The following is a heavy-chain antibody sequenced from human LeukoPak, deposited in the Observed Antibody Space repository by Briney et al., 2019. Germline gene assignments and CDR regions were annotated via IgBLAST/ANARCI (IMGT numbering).Heavy chain of an antibody. CDR1: GFTFSSYG. Sequence: GGSLRHSCAPSGFTFSSYGMHWVCQAPARGVGWVAFIRYDGSNKYYADSVKGRFTISRDNSKNTLYLQMNSLRAEDTAVYYCAKDGSGSSWYYYYYYMDVWGKGTTVTVSS. CDR2: IRYDGSNK. D-gene: IGHD6-13*01. J-gene: IGHJ6*03. CDR3: AKDGSGSSWYYYYYYMDV. V-gene: IGHV3-30*02.